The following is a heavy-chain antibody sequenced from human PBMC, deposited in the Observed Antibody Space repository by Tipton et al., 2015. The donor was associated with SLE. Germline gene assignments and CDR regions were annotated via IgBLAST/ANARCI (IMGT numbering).Heavy chain of an antibody. CDR3: ARGEVSTSPIDY. V-gene: IGHV1-46*01. CDR1: GFTFRDFG. J-gene: IGHJ4*02. D-gene: IGHD2-2*01. Sequence: QVQLVQSGAEVKKPGASVTVSCKASGFTFRDFGISWVRQAPGQGLGGMGIINPSAGTTSCAQQFQGRFTMTRDTSTSTVYMELSSLRSEDTAVYYCARGEVSTSPIDYWGQGALVTVSS. CDR2: INPSAGTT.